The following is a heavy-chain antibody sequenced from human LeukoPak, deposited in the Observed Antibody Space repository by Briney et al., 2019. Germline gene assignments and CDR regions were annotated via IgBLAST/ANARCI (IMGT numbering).Heavy chain of an antibody. CDR2: ISGSGGST. CDR3: AKRPIMVRGVIMKYFDY. V-gene: IGHV3-23*01. J-gene: IGHJ4*02. Sequence: PGGSLRLSCAASGFTFSCYAMSWVRQAPGKGLEWVSAISGSGGSTYYADSVKGRFTISRDNPKNTLYLQMNSLRAEDTAVYYCAKRPIMVRGVIMKYFDYWGQGTLVTVSS. CDR1: GFTFSCYA. D-gene: IGHD3-10*01.